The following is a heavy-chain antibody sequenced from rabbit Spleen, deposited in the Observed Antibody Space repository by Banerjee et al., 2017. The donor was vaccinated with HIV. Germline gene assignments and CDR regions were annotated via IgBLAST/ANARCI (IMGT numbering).Heavy chain of an antibody. Sequence: QEQLVESGGGLVQPGGSLTLTCTASGFSFSSSYWICWVRQAPGKGLEWIACIYAGSSGTTYYASWAKGRFTISKTSSTTVTLQMTSLTAADTATYFCARDTGSSFSTYGMDLWGPGTLSPS. V-gene: IGHV1S45*01. D-gene: IGHD8-1*01. J-gene: IGHJ6*01. CDR3: ARDTGSSFSTYGMDL. CDR1: GFSFSSSYW. CDR2: IYAGSSGTT.